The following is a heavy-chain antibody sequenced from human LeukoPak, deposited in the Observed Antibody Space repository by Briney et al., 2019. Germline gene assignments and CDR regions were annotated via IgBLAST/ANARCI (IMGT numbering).Heavy chain of an antibody. J-gene: IGHJ4*02. D-gene: IGHD3-22*01. V-gene: IGHV4-39*07. CDR2: IYYSGST. Sequence: SETLSLTCTVSGGSISRSNYYWGWIRQPPGKDLEWIGNIYYSGSTYYNPSLESRVTISVDTSKNQFSLKLTSVTAADTAVYYCAGDCGDYYYDSSGQIDYWGQGTLVTVSS. CDR3: AGDCGDYYYDSSGQIDY. CDR1: GGSISRSNYY.